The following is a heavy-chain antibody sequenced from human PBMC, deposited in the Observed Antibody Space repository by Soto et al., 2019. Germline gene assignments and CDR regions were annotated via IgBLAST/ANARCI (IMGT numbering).Heavy chain of an antibody. D-gene: IGHD1-1*01. J-gene: IGHJ4*02. CDR2: INAGNGDT. CDR1: RYSFTTYA. V-gene: IGHV1-3*01. CDR3: ARDPGTGAALRAYHFDY. Sequence: GASVKVSCKASRYSFTTYALHWVRQAPGQRLEWMGWINAGNGDTKYSEKCQGRVTITRDTSANTAYMELSSLRSEDTSVYYCARDPGTGAALRAYHFDYWGQGTLVTVSS.